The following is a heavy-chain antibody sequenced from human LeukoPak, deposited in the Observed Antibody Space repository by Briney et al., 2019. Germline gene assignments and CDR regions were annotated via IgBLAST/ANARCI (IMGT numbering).Heavy chain of an antibody. D-gene: IGHD1-14*01. Sequence: PSETLSLTCAVYGGSFSGYYWSWIRQPAGKGLEWIGRIYTSGSTNYNPSLKSRVTMSVDTSKNQFSLKLSSVTAADTAVYYCANRSPSGAFDIWGQGTMVTVSS. CDR2: IYTSGST. CDR1: GGSFSGYY. V-gene: IGHV4-59*10. CDR3: ANRSPSGAFDI. J-gene: IGHJ3*02.